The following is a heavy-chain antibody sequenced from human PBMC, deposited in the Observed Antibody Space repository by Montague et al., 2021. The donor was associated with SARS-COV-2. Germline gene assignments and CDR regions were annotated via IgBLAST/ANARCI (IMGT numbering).Heavy chain of an antibody. V-gene: IGHV4-4*02. D-gene: IGHD6-19*01. J-gene: IGHJ6*02. Sequence: SETLSLTCAVSGGSDSSSNWWSWVRQPPGKGLEWIGEIYHSGSTNYNPSLKSRVTISVDKSMNQFSLKLSSVTAADTAVYYCARWDSSGWFGRSYYGMDVWGQGTTVTVSS. CDR2: IYHSGST. CDR3: ARWDSSGWFGRSYYGMDV. CDR1: GGSDSSSNW.